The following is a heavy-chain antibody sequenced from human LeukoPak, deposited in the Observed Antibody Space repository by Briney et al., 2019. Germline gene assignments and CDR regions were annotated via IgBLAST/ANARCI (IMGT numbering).Heavy chain of an antibody. D-gene: IGHD2-15*01. V-gene: IGHV4-34*01. CDR3: ARSRVVVAATRGHRWFDP. CDR2: INHSGST. CDR1: GGSFSGYY. J-gene: IGHJ5*02. Sequence: SETLSLTCAVYGGSFSGYYCSWIRQPPGKGLEWIGEINHSGSTNYNPSLKSRVTISVDTSKNQFSLKLSSVTAADTAVYYCARSRVVVAATRGHRWFDPWGQGTLVTVSS.